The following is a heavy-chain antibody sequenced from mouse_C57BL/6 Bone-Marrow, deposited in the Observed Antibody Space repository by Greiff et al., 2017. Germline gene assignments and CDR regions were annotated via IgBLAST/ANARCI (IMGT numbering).Heavy chain of an antibody. CDR2: IHPSDSDT. Sequence: QVQLQQPGAELVKPGASVKVSCKASGYTFTSYWMHWVKQRPGQGLEWIGRIHPSDSDTNYNQKFKGKATLTVDKSSCTAYMQLSSLTSEDSAVYYCASSSTTGVDYFDYWGQGTTLTVSS. CDR3: ASSSTTGVDYFDY. V-gene: IGHV1-74*01. D-gene: IGHD1-1*01. J-gene: IGHJ2*01. CDR1: GYTFTSYW.